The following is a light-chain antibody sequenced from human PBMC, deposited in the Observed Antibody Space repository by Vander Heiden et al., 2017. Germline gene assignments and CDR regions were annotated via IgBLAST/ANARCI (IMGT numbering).Light chain of an antibody. CDR2: LNSDGRH. CDR1: SGHRTYA. CDR3: QTWGTGYYV. J-gene: IGLJ1*01. Sequence: QVVLTHWPSASASLGASVKVTGTRSSGHRTYAIAWHQQQPQKGPRQLMNLNSDGRHNKGDGIPDRFSGSSSGAERYLTISSLQSEDEADYYCQTWGTGYYVFGAGTKVTVL. V-gene: IGLV4-69*01.